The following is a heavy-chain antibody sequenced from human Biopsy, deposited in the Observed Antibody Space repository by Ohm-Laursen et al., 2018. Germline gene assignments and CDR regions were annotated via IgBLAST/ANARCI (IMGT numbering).Heavy chain of an antibody. CDR1: GYTFAGYY. CDR2: INPNTGNA. Sequence: GSVKVSCKPSGYTFAGYYLHWVRQAPGRGLERMGGINPNTGNANYAETFQGRLTVNRDKSITTAYMKLASLTFDDTAMYYFSRRPTYPSIDGYCCLDLWGQGTTVIVAS. CDR3: SRRPTYPSIDGYCCLDL. V-gene: IGHV1-2*02. J-gene: IGHJ6*02. D-gene: IGHD3-9*01.